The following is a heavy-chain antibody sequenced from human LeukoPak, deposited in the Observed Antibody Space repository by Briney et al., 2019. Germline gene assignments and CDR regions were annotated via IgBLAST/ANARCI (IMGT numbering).Heavy chain of an antibody. J-gene: IGHJ5*02. V-gene: IGHV3-23*01. D-gene: IGHD5-24*01. CDR3: AAREMATIQGNWFDP. Sequence: GGSLRLSCAASGFTFSNSAMSWVRQAPGKGLEWVSTLSGSGITTYYADSVKGRFTISRGNSKNTLYLQMNSLRAEDTAVYYCAAREMATIQGNWFDPWGQGTLVTVSS. CDR2: LSGSGITT. CDR1: GFTFSNSA.